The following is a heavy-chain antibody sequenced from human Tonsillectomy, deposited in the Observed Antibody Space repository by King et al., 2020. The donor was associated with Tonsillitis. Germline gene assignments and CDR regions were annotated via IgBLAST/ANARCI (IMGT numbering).Heavy chain of an antibody. D-gene: IGHD4-17*01. V-gene: IGHV3-23*04. CDR2: VMCSGGWI. Sequence: VQLVESGGGLVQPGGSLRLSCVASGFTFYNYAMNWVRQVPGKGLEWVSGVMCSGGWISYAISLKGRFTMSRDSSKNTLYMQRRGLRAEDTAVYYCAKGHAGSGSAVTTSFDSWGQGTLVTVSS. CDR1: GFTFYNYA. CDR3: AKGHAGSGSAVTTSFDS. J-gene: IGHJ4*02.